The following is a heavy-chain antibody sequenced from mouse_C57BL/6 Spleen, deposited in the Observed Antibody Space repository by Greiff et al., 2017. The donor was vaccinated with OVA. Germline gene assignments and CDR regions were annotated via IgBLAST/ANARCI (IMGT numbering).Heavy chain of an antibody. J-gene: IGHJ3*01. Sequence: QVQLQQPGAELVKPGASVKLSCKASGYTFTSYWMQWVKQRPGQGLEWIGEIDPSDSYTNYNQKFKGKATMTVDTSSSTAYMQLSSLTSEDSAVDYCAREGDYYGSSSGFAYWGQGTLVTVSA. V-gene: IGHV1-50*01. D-gene: IGHD1-1*01. CDR3: AREGDYYGSSSGFAY. CDR1: GYTFTSYW. CDR2: IDPSDSYT.